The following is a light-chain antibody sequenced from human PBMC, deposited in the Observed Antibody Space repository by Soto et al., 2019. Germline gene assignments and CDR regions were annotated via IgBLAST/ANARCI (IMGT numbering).Light chain of an antibody. Sequence: EIVLTQSPATLSLSPGERATLSCRASQSVNSHLTWYQQKPGQAPKLLIYDASNRATGIPARFSGSGSGSDFTLPISSLEPEDCAVYFCQQRTNWRLSFGGGTKVEMK. V-gene: IGKV3-11*01. J-gene: IGKJ4*01. CDR1: QSVNSH. CDR3: QQRTNWRLS. CDR2: DAS.